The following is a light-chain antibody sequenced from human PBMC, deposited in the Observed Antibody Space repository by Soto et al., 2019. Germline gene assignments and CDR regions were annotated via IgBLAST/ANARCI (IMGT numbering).Light chain of an antibody. CDR1: TSDIGGYNY. Sequence: QSALTQPASVCGSPGQSITISCTGSTSDIGGYNYVSWYQQHPGKAPKLLIYDVSYRPSGISDRFSGSKSGNTASLTISGLQPEDEADYYCSSYGASSTLFGGGTKLTVL. V-gene: IGLV2-14*03. CDR3: SSYGASSTL. CDR2: DVS. J-gene: IGLJ2*01.